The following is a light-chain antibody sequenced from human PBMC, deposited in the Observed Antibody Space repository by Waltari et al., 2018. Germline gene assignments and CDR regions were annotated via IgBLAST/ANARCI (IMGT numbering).Light chain of an antibody. CDR3: QHYVRLPAT. Sequence: CRCSQTVSRSLWLCQQQPGQAAQLLIYGASTRATGIPDRFTGSGSGTDVSLTISSLEHEDFAIYFCQHYVRLPATFGQGTKVEIK. J-gene: IGKJ1*01. V-gene: IGKV3-20*01. CDR2: GAS. CDR1: QTVSRS.